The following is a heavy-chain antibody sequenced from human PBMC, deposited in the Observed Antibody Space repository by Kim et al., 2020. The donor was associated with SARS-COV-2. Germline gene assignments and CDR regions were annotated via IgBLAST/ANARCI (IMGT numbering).Heavy chain of an antibody. V-gene: IGHV3-30*18. CDR3: VKGGQPTPGERYD. CDR1: GLIFRNYG. D-gene: IGHD3-16*01. J-gene: IGHJ1*01. CDR2: ILYDGSNQ. Sequence: GGSLRLSCAASGLIFRNYGMTWVRQAPGKGLEWVAFILYDGSNQYYADSVKGRFTISRDYSKNTLFLQMNSLRAEDTAVYYCVKGGQPTPGERYDRGQGT.